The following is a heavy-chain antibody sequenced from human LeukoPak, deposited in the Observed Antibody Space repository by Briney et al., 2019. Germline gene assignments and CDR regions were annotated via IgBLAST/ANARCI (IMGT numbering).Heavy chain of an antibody. V-gene: IGHV1-2*02. D-gene: IGHD6-19*01. J-gene: IGHJ4*02. CDR2: INPNSGGP. Sequence: GASVKVSCKASGYTFTAYYLHWVRQAPGQGLEWMGWINPNSGGPNFVQKFQGRVTMTRDTSINTAYMELRRLRSDDTAVYYCASGYSSGWAGDYWGQGTLVTVSS. CDR3: ASGYSSGWAGDY. CDR1: GYTFTAYY.